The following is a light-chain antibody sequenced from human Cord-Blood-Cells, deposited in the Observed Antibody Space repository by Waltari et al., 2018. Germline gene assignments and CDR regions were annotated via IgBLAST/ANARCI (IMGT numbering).Light chain of an antibody. J-gene: IGLJ1*01. CDR3: CSYAGSYV. Sequence: QSALTQPRSVSGSPGQSVTISCTGTSSDVGGYNYVSWYQQHPGKAPKLMIYEFNKRPSGVPDRFSRSKSGNTASLTISGLQAEEEADYYCCSYAGSYVFGTGTKVTVL. V-gene: IGLV2-11*01. CDR1: SSDVGGYNY. CDR2: EFN.